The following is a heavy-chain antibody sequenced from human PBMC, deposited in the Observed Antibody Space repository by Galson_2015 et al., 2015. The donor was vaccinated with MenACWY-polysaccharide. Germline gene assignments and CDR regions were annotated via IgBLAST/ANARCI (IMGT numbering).Heavy chain of an antibody. D-gene: IGHD3-10*01. Sequence: SLRLSCAASGFTFSNFWMSWVRQAPGKELEWVASIKQDGSEKYLVDSVKGRFTISRDNAVNSLFLQMNSLRAEDTAVYYCARERWVRGVFFDQWGQGTPVTVSS. CDR1: GFTFSNFW. J-gene: IGHJ4*02. CDR3: ARERWVRGVFFDQ. CDR2: IKQDGSEK. V-gene: IGHV3-7*01.